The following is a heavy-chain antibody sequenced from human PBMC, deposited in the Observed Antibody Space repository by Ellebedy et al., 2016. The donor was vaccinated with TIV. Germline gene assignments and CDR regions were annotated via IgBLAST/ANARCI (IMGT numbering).Heavy chain of an antibody. CDR1: GYSFTGYY. CDR2: ISPNNGGI. V-gene: IGHV1-2*02. Sequence: AASVKVSCKASGYSFTGYYMHWVRQAPGQGLEWMGWISPNNGGISYAQKFQGRVTMTGDTSISTAYMELSRLRSDDTAIYYCARGEYRNWFDPWGQGTLVTVSS. D-gene: IGHD3-10*01. J-gene: IGHJ5*02. CDR3: ARGEYRNWFDP.